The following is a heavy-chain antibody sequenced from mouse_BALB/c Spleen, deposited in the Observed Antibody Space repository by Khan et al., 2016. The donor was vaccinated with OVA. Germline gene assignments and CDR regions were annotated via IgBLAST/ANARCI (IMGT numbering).Heavy chain of an antibody. CDR3: ARGNYYGYAMDY. CDR1: GYSITSNYA. J-gene: IGHJ4*01. Sequence: EVQLQESGPGLVKPSQSLSLTCTVTGYSITSNYAWNWIRQFPGNKLEWMGYISYSGSTNYNPLLKSRISITRDTSKNQFFLQLNSVTTEDTATYYCARGNYYGYAMDYWGQGTSIPVSS. CDR2: ISYSGST. D-gene: IGHD1-1*01. V-gene: IGHV3-2*02.